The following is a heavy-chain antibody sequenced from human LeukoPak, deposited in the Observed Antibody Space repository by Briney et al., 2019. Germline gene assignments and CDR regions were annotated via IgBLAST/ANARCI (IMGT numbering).Heavy chain of an antibody. V-gene: IGHV1-2*02. CDR1: GYSFTDHY. J-gene: IGHJ2*01. D-gene: IGHD7-27*01. CDR2: INPNSGGT. CDR3: AIHWGSGWYFDL. Sequence: ASVKVSCKASGYSFTDHYTHWVRQAPGQGLDWIGWINPNSGGTNYAQKFQGRVTMTRDTSISTAYMELSRLTSDDTAIYYCAIHWGSGWYFDLWGRGTLVTVSS.